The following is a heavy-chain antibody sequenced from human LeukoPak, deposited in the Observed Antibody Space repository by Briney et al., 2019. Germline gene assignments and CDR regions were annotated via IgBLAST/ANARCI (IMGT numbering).Heavy chain of an antibody. CDR3: ARIAVVGSPTDY. CDR2: ITPHGRST. Sequence: PGGSLRLSCSASGLTFSSYSMDWVRQAPGKGLEYVSAITPHGRSTYYADSVKGRFTISRDNSKNTLYLQMSSLRADEDTAVYYCARIAVVGSPTDYWGQGTLVTVSS. CDR1: GLTFSSYS. D-gene: IGHD6-19*01. J-gene: IGHJ4*02. V-gene: IGHV3-64D*09.